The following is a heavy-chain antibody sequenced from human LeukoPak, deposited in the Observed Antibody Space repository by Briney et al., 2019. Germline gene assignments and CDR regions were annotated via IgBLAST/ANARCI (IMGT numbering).Heavy chain of an antibody. CDR1: GFTFSSYG. D-gene: IGHD6-13*01. Sequence: PGGSLRLSCAASGFTFSSYGMHWVRQAPGKGLEWVAFIRYDGSNKYYADSVKGRFTISRDNSKNTLYLQMNSLRAEDTAVYYCASGAAVGTSRFNYWGQGTLVTVSS. J-gene: IGHJ4*02. CDR2: IRYDGSNK. V-gene: IGHV3-30*02. CDR3: ASGAAVGTSRFNY.